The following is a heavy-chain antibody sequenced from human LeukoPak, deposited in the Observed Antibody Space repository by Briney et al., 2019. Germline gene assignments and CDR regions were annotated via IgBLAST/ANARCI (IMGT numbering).Heavy chain of an antibody. Sequence: PSETLSLTCTVSGGSISSSRYYWGWIRQPPGKGLEWLGSIYYSGSTYYNPSLKSRVTISVDTSKNQFSLKLSSVTAADTAVFYCARPRLISSWFGAGGFDYWGQGILVTVSS. CDR1: GGSISSSRYY. J-gene: IGHJ4*02. CDR2: IYYSGST. CDR3: ARPRLISSWFGAGGFDY. V-gene: IGHV4-39*01. D-gene: IGHD3-10*01.